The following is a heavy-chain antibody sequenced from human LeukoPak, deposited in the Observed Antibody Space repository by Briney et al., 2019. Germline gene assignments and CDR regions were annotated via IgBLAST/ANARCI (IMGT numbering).Heavy chain of an antibody. J-gene: IGHJ4*02. CDR3: ARGPAYCGGDCYWAYYFDY. Sequence: SETLSLTCTVSGGSLSSGTYYWSWIRQPAGKGLEWIGRIYTSGSTNYNPSLKSRVTISVDTSKNQFSLKLSSVTAADTAVYYCARGPAYCGGDCYWAYYFDYWGQGTLVTVSS. CDR2: IYTSGST. V-gene: IGHV4-61*02. CDR1: GGSLSSGTYY. D-gene: IGHD2-21*01.